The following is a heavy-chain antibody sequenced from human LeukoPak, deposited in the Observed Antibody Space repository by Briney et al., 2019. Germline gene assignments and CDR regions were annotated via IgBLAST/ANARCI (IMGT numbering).Heavy chain of an antibody. Sequence: VASVKVSCKASGGTFSSYAISWVRQAPGQGLEWMGGIIPIFGTANYAQKFQGRVTITADESTSTAYMELSSLRSEDTTVYYCARGDDLSSSSDYYYHMDVWGKGTTVTVSS. CDR3: ARGDDLSSSSDYYYHMDV. D-gene: IGHD6-6*01. CDR1: GGTFSSYA. V-gene: IGHV1-69*01. J-gene: IGHJ6*03. CDR2: IIPIFGTA.